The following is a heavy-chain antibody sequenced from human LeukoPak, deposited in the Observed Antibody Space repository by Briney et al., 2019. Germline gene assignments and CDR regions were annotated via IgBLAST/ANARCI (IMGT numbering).Heavy chain of an antibody. CDR2: INTNTGNP. V-gene: IGHV7-4-1*02. J-gene: IGHJ5*02. D-gene: IGHD3-9*01. Sequence: GASVKVSCKASGYTFTSYAMHWVRQVPGQRLEWMGWINTNTGNPTYAQGFTGRFVFSLDTSVSTAYLQISSLKAEDTAVYYCARVSLGYFDWLGRANWFDPWGQGTLVTVSS. CDR3: ARVSLGYFDWLGRANWFDP. CDR1: GYTFTSYA.